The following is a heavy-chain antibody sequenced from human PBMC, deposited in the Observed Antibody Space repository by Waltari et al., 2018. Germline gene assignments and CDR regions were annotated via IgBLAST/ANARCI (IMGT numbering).Heavy chain of an antibody. V-gene: IGHV1-69*08. D-gene: IGHD3-22*01. Sequence: QVQLVQSGAEVKKPGSSVKVSCKASGGTFSSYAISWVRQAPGQGLEWMGRIIPIFGTANYAQKCQGRLTITADKSTSTAYMELSSLRSDDTAVYYCARDLAYYYDSSGYGDDAFDIWGQGTMVTVSS. J-gene: IGHJ3*02. CDR1: GGTFSSYA. CDR3: ARDLAYYYDSSGYGDDAFDI. CDR2: IIPIFGTA.